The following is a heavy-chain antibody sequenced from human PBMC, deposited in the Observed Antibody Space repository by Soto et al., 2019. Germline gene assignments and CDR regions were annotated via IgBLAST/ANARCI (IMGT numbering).Heavy chain of an antibody. CDR1: EYSFTSYW. J-gene: IGHJ5*02. CDR2: IYPDDSDT. V-gene: IGHV5-51*01. Sequence: EPQTNSCQVSEYSFTSYWICWVRQMPGKGLEWMGIIYPDDSDTRYSPSFQGQVTISADKSINTAYLQWSSLKASDSAMYYCARDPSGHPPLYRFDPWGQGTLVTVSS. D-gene: IGHD1-26*01. CDR3: ARDPSGHPPLYRFDP.